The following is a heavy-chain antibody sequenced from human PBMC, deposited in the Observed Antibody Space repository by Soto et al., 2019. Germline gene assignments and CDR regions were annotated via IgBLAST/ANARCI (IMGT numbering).Heavy chain of an antibody. D-gene: IGHD4-17*01. V-gene: IGHV1-69*13. CDR1: GGTFRTES. CDR2: ILPFFGTA. CDR3: ARGHDYGGNSDAFDV. J-gene: IGHJ3*01. Sequence: QVHLVQSGAEVKKPGSSVKVSCKYSGGTFRTESINWVRQAPGQGPEWMGGILPFFGTADYAPRFQGRVTITADGSTTTAYMELRSLTSQDTAVYFWARGHDYGGNSDAFDVWGQGTTVTVSS.